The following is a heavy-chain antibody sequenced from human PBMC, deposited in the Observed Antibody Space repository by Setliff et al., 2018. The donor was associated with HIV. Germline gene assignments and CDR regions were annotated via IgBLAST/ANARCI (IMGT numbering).Heavy chain of an antibody. CDR1: GGSFSGYY. CDR3: ARTLRDIAVAYYFDY. CDR2: INHSGST. Sequence: SETLSLTCAVYGGSFSGYYWSWIRQPPGKGLEWIGEINHSGSTNYSPSLKSRVTISVDTSKNQFSLKLSSVTAADTAVYYCARTLRDIAVAYYFDYWGQGTLVTVSS. D-gene: IGHD6-19*01. V-gene: IGHV4-34*01. J-gene: IGHJ4*02.